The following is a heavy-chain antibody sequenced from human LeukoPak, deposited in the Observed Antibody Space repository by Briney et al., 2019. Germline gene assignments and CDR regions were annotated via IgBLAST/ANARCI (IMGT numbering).Heavy chain of an antibody. CDR2: ISGSGAST. J-gene: IGHJ4*02. V-gene: IGHV3-23*01. Sequence: GGSLRLSCKASGFTFNSYAMSWVCQAPGKGLEWVSAISGSGASTFYADSVKGRFTISRDNSRSTVHLQMNSLRAEDTAIYYCAKDEGTMTAPYWGQGTLVTVSS. CDR3: AKDEGTMTAPY. CDR1: GFTFNSYA.